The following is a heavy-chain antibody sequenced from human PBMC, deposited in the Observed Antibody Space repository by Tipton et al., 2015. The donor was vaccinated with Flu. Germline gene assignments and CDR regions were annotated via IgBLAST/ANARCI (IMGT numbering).Heavy chain of an antibody. CDR2: IFHPGNT. CDR3: ARRTYNNDVSDPKNWFDP. CDR1: GHSISSDYY. V-gene: IGHV4-38-2*01. Sequence: TLSLTCAISGHSISSDYYWGLIRQPPGKALGWIGNIFHPGNTYYNPSLKSRVSISVDRSKNQFTLKVISVTAADTAVYYCARRTYNNDVSDPKNWFDPWGQGTLVTVSS. D-gene: IGHD5-24*01. J-gene: IGHJ5*02.